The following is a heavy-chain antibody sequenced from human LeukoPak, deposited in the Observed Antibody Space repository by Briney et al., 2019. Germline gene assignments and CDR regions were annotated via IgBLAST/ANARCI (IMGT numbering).Heavy chain of an antibody. CDR3: AGGASEYSSSGDFAY. J-gene: IGHJ4*02. Sequence: PGGSLRLSCTASGFTFTSYAMSWVRQAPGKGLEWVSSISGSADDTYYADSVEGRFTISRDNAKKSLYLQMNSLSADDTAVYYCAGGASEYSSSGDFAYWGQGTLVTVSS. V-gene: IGHV3-23*01. CDR1: GFTFTSYA. D-gene: IGHD6-6*01. CDR2: ISGSADDT.